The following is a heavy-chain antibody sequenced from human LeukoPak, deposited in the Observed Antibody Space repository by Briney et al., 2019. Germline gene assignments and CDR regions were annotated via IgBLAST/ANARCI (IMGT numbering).Heavy chain of an antibody. D-gene: IGHD1-14*01. CDR2: ISAYNGNT. CDR3: ARVNQSPVTTRPFDY. Sequence: ASVKVSCKASGYSFTSYSITWVRQAPGQGLEWMGWISAYNGNTNYAQKLQGRVTMTTDTSTSTAYMELRSLRSDDTAVYYCARVNQSPVTTRPFDYWGQGTLVTVSS. J-gene: IGHJ4*02. V-gene: IGHV1-18*01. CDR1: GYSFTSYS.